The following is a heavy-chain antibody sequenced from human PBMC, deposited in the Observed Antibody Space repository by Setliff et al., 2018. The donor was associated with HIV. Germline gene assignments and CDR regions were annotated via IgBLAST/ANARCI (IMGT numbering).Heavy chain of an antibody. CDR1: GVSISNYY. V-gene: IGHV4-4*09. Sequence: SETLSLTCTVSGVSISNYYWNWIRQPPGKGLEWIGYIFTSGDTNYNPSPRSRVTLSVDTSKNQVSLKLGSVTAADTAVYFCASAPLYFYDSSGYLKYWGQGSQVTVSS. D-gene: IGHD3-22*01. CDR2: IFTSGDT. J-gene: IGHJ4*02. CDR3: ASAPLYFYDSSGYLKY.